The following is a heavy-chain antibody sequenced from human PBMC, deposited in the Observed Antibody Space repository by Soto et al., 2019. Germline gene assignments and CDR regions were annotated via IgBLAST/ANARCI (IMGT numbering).Heavy chain of an antibody. D-gene: IGHD3-3*01. V-gene: IGHV1-8*01. Sequence: ASVKVSCKASGYTFTSYDINWVRQATGQGLEWMGWMNPNSGNTGYAQKFQGRVTMTRNTSISTAYMELSSLRSEDTAVYYCARGAPYYDFWSGYFSPRHYYYYYGMDVWGQGPKVTVSS. CDR3: ARGAPYYDFWSGYFSPRHYYYYYGMDV. J-gene: IGHJ6*02. CDR2: MNPNSGNT. CDR1: GYTFTSYD.